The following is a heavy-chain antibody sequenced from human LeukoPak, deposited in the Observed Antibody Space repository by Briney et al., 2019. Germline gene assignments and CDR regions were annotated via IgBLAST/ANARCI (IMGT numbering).Heavy chain of an antibody. J-gene: IGHJ6*03. Sequence: GGSLRLSCAASGFTFSSYAMSWVRQAPGKGLEWVSAISGSGGSTYYADSVKGRFTISRDNSKNTLYLQMNSLRAEDTAVYYCAKGNHCSSTSCYSYYYYYMDVWGKGTTVTVSS. V-gene: IGHV3-23*01. CDR2: ISGSGGST. CDR1: GFTFSSYA. D-gene: IGHD2-2*01. CDR3: AKGNHCSSTSCYSYYYYYMDV.